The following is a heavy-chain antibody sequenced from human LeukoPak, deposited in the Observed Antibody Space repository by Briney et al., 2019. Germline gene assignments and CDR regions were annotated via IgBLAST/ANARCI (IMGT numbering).Heavy chain of an antibody. Sequence: GASVKVSCTASGYTFTGYYMHWVRQAPGQGLEWMGWINPNSGGTNYAQKFQGRVTMTRDTSISTAYMELSRLRSDDTAVYYCARDLWFGELSPPGYWGQGTLVTVSS. CDR1: GYTFTGYY. D-gene: IGHD3-10*01. CDR3: ARDLWFGELSPPGY. V-gene: IGHV1-2*02. J-gene: IGHJ4*02. CDR2: INPNSGGT.